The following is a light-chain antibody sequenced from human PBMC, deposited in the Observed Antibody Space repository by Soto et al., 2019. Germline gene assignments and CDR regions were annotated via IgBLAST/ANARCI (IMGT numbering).Light chain of an antibody. CDR3: QKYNSAPLT. CDR1: QGISNY. CDR2: AAS. V-gene: IGKV1-27*01. Sequence: IQMTHSPSSLSASLGDRVTITFRASQGISNYLAWYQQKPGKVPKLLIYAASTLQSGVPSRFSGSGSGTDFTLTISSLQPEDVATYYCQKYNSAPLTFGGGTKVDIK. J-gene: IGKJ4*01.